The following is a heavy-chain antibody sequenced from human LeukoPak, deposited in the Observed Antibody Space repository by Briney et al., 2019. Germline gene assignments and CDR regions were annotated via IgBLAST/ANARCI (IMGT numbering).Heavy chain of an antibody. D-gene: IGHD6-19*01. Sequence: SETLSLTCTVSGGSISSYYWGWIRQPPGKGLEWIGYIYYSGSTTYNPSLKSRVTISVDTSKNQFSLNMYSVTAADAAVYYCARRAVPENYFDYWGQGTLVTVSS. J-gene: IGHJ4*02. V-gene: IGHV4-59*08. CDR1: GGSISSYY. CDR2: IYYSGST. CDR3: ARRAVPENYFDY.